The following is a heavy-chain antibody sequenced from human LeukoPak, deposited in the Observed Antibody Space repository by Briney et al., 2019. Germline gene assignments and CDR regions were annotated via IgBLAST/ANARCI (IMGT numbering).Heavy chain of an antibody. CDR1: GFTFSSYS. CDR3: ARAAKKSTSCYMGDY. D-gene: IGHD2-2*02. J-gene: IGHJ4*02. Sequence: GGSLRLSCAASGFTFSSYSMNWVRQAPGKGLEWVSSISSSSYIYYADSVKGRFTISRDNAKNSLYLQMNSLRAEDTAVYYCARAAKKSTSCYMGDYWGQGTLVTVSS. V-gene: IGHV3-21*01. CDR2: ISSSSYI.